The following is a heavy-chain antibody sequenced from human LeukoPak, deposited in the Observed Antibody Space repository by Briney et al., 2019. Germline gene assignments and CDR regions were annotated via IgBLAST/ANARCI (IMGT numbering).Heavy chain of an antibody. CDR3: AREGGYCSSTTCYFDS. CDR1: GFTFSSYS. CDR2: ISDDGSKK. Sequence: QPGRSLRLSCAASGFTFSSYSMHWVRQAPGKGLEWVAVISDDGSKKSYADSVKGRFTVSRDNSKNTLYLQMNSPRVEGTAVYYCAREGGYCSSTTCYFDSWGQGTLVTVSS. V-gene: IGHV3-30-3*01. J-gene: IGHJ4*02. D-gene: IGHD2-2*01.